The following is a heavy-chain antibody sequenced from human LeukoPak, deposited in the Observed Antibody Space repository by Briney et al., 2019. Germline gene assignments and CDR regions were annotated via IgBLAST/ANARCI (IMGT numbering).Heavy chain of an antibody. CDR3: ARGHSSSWYDFDY. CDR2: IYHSGST. CDR1: GGSISSSGYY. V-gene: IGHV4-39*07. Sequence: PSETLSLTCTVSGGSISSSGYYWGWIRQSPGEGLEWIGNIYHSGSTYYNPSLKSRVTISVDTSKNQFSLKLSSVTAADTAVYYCARGHSSSWYDFDYWGQGTLVTVSS. J-gene: IGHJ4*02. D-gene: IGHD6-13*01.